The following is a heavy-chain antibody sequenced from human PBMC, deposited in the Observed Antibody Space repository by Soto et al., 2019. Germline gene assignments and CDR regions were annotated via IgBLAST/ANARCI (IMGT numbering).Heavy chain of an antibody. D-gene: IGHD1-26*01. CDR1: GFTLTTSAAG. Sequence: QITLKESGPALVKPTQTLTEPCSFSGFTLTTSAAGVGGIRQTPGKALAWLAVIFGHGNEKYSPSLKNRLTVTKATSKNHVVLTMTNMHPLDSATYYGAHMSYSGTYYFDSWGQGTLVTVSS. CDR3: AHMSYSGTYYFDS. CDR2: IFGHGNE. V-gene: IGHV2-5*01. J-gene: IGHJ4*02.